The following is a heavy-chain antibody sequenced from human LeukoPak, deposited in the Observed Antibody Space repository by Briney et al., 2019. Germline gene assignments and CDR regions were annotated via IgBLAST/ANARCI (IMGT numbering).Heavy chain of an antibody. D-gene: IGHD6-13*01. J-gene: IGHJ3*02. V-gene: IGHV1-18*01. CDR3: ARDHHAAASLHDAFDI. CDR1: GYTFTSYG. CDR2: ISAYNGNT. Sequence: ASVKVSCKASGYTFTSYGISWVRQAPGQGLEWMGWISAYNGNTNYAQKLQGRVTMTTDTSTSTACMELRSLRSDDTAVYYCARDHHAAASLHDAFDIWGQGTMVTVSS.